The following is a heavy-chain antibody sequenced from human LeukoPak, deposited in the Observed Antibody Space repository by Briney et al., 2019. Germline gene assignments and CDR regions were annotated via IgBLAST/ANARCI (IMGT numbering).Heavy chain of an antibody. CDR3: ARHLSGSYYNY. D-gene: IGHD3-10*01. Sequence: SETLSLTCPVSGGSINSYYWTWIRQPPGKGLEWLGYIYYSGSTNYNPSLKSRVTISVDTSKNQFSLKLSSVTAADTAVYYCARHLSGSYYNYWGQGTLVTVSS. CDR2: IYYSGST. J-gene: IGHJ4*02. CDR1: GGSINSYY. V-gene: IGHV4-59*08.